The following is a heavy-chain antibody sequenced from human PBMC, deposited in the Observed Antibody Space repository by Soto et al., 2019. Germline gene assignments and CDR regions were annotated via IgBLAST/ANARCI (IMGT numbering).Heavy chain of an antibody. CDR2: VDSAGSGT. CDR1: GITFSGYW. CDR3: ATVFEH. J-gene: IGHJ4*02. Sequence: VPLVESGGGSAQPGGSLRLSCVASGITFSGYWMHWVRQVPGKGLVWVARVDSAGSGTSYADSVKGRFTISRDNAKNPLSLQMDSLRVEDTAVYYCATVFEHWGQGIPVTVSS. V-gene: IGHV3-74*01.